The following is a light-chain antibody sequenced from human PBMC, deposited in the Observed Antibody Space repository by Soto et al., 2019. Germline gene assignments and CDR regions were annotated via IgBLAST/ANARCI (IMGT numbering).Light chain of an antibody. Sequence: DIQMTQSPSTLSASVGDRVTITCRASQSVSSWLAWYQQKPGKAPKLLIYKASSLESGVPSRFSGSGSGTKFTLTISSLQPDDFATYYCQLYSTFGQGTKVEIK. J-gene: IGKJ1*01. CDR3: QLYST. CDR2: KAS. CDR1: QSVSSW. V-gene: IGKV1-5*03.